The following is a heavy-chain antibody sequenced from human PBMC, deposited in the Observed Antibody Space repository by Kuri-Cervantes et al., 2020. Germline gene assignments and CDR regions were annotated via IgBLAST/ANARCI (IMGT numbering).Heavy chain of an antibody. Sequence: SQTLSLTCAVSVYSISSGYYWGWIRQPPGKGLERIGSIYHSGSTYYNPSLRRRLTISVDTSNFSLKLTSMTAADTAVYYCARVDDWSGPDYWGQGTLVTVSS. V-gene: IGHV4-38-2*01. CDR2: IYHSGST. CDR1: VYSISSGYY. J-gene: IGHJ4*01. CDR3: ARVDDWSGPDY. D-gene: IGHD1-1*01.